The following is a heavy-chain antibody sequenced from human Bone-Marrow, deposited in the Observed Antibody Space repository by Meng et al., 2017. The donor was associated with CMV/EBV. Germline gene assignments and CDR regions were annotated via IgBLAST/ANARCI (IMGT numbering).Heavy chain of an antibody. CDR2: ISAYNGNT. CDR1: GYTFTSHG. V-gene: IGHV1-18*01. D-gene: IGHD3-3*01. CDR3: AVGPPEWLGHEVENFQH. J-gene: IGHJ1*01. Sequence: ASVKVSCKASGYTFTSHGISWVRQAPGQGLEWMGWISAYNGNTNYAQKLQGRVTMTTDTSTSTAYMELRSLRSDDTAVYYCAVGPPEWLGHEVENFQHWGQGTLVTVSS.